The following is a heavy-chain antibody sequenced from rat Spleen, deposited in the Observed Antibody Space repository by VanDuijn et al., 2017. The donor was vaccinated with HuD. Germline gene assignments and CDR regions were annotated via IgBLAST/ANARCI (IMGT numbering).Heavy chain of an antibody. D-gene: IGHD1-4*01. CDR2: ISYEGSST. Sequence: EVQLVESGGGLVQPGRSLKLSCAASGFTFSDYYMAWVRQAPKKGLEWVASISYEGSSTYYGDSVKGRFTISRDNAKSTLYLQMNSLRSEDTATYYCARLLPGFDYWGQGVMVTVSS. V-gene: IGHV5-22*01. CDR1: GFTFSDYY. J-gene: IGHJ2*01. CDR3: ARLLPGFDY.